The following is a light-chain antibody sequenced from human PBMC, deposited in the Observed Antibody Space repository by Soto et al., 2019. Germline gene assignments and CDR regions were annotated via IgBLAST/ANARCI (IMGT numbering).Light chain of an antibody. V-gene: IGKV1-39*01. J-gene: IGKJ4*01. CDR2: VAS. Sequence: IQMTQSPSSLSASVGERVTITCRASQRIRTDLNWYQQRPGKAPKVLIYVASPLQTGVPSRFSGSSSGTDFNPTITSLQPEDFALYYCQQSYKNPRTVGGGTRVEIK. CDR3: QQSYKNPRT. CDR1: QRIRTD.